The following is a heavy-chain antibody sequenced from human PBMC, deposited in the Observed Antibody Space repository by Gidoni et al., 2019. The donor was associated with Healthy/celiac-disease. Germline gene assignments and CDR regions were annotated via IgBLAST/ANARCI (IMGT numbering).Heavy chain of an antibody. V-gene: IGHV3-23*01. CDR2: ISGSGGST. D-gene: IGHD3-22*01. CDR3: AKATKSMNYYDSSGYYSDLDY. CDR1: GFPFSSYA. J-gene: IGHJ4*02. Sequence: EVQLLESGGGLVQPGGSLRLSCAASGFPFSSYAMSWVRQAPGKGLEWVSAISGSGGSTYYADSVKGRFTISRDNSKNTLYLQMNSLRAEDTAVYYCAKATKSMNYYDSSGYYSDLDYWGQGTLVTVSS.